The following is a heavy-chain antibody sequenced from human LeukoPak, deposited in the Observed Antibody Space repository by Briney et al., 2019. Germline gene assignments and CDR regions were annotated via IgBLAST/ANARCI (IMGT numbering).Heavy chain of an antibody. Sequence: PSETLSLTCTVSGGIISSYYWSWVRQPPGKGLEWIGYIYSSGSTNYNPSLKSRVTMSVGTSKNQFSLKLSSVTAADTAVYYCARHVVKNGRFYYWGQGTLVTVSS. CDR3: ARHVVKNGRFYY. V-gene: IGHV4-59*08. D-gene: IGHD1-1*01. CDR1: GGIISSYY. CDR2: IYSSGST. J-gene: IGHJ4*02.